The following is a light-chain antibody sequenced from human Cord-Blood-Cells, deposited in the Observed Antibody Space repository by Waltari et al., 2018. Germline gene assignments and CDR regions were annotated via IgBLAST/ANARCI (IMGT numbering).Light chain of an antibody. V-gene: IGLV1-51*02. Sequence: QSVLTQPPSVSAPPGQTVTISCSGRSSNIGNNYVSWYQQLPGTAPKLLIYENNKRPSGIPDRFSGSKSGTSATLGITGLQTGDEADYYCGTWDSSLSAEAVFGTGTKVTVL. CDR2: ENN. CDR1: SSNIGNNY. J-gene: IGLJ1*01. CDR3: GTWDSSLSAEAV.